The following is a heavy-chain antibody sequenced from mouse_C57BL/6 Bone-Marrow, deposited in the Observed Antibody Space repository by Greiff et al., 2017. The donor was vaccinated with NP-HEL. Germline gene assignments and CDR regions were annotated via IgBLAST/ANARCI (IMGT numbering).Heavy chain of an antibody. V-gene: IGHV1-61*01. Sequence: QVQLQQSGAELVRPGSSVKLSCKASGYTFTSYWMDWVKQRPGQGLEWIGNIYPSDSETHYNQKFKDKATLTVDKSSSTAYMQLSSLTSEDSAVYYCARGEAYGNYPYAMDYWGQGTSVTVSS. CDR1: GYTFTSYW. J-gene: IGHJ4*01. CDR3: ARGEAYGNYPYAMDY. CDR2: IYPSDSET. D-gene: IGHD2-1*01.